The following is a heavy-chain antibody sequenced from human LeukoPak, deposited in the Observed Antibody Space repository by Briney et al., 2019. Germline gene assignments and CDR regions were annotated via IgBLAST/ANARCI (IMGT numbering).Heavy chain of an antibody. Sequence: GTSLRLSCAASGFSFRRYDMHWVRQAPGKGLEWVAATSYDGTSELYVDFVKGRFSISRDNSRNTLSLQMDTLRPEDTAIYYCARAKGLAGSYLDNWFDPWGQGTRVIVSS. CDR2: TSYDGTSE. V-gene: IGHV3-30*04. J-gene: IGHJ5*02. CDR1: GFSFRRYD. D-gene: IGHD1-26*01. CDR3: ARAKGLAGSYLDNWFDP.